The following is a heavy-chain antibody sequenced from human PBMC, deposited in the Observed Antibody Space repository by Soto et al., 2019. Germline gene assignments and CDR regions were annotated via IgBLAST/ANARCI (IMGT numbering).Heavy chain of an antibody. V-gene: IGHV4-4*07. J-gene: IGHJ6*02. D-gene: IGHD4-4*01. CDR3: GRGGYRHYSAYYYYALDV. CDR1: RGYVNTFH. CDR2: IFPNGNT. Sequence: SETLSLTCTVSRGYVNTFHWSWVRQPAGKGLEWIGRIFPNGNTDYSPSLKSRVTLSVDTSKNQISLNLTSVTAADTAVYYCGRGGYRHYSAYYYYALDVWGQGTAVTVSS.